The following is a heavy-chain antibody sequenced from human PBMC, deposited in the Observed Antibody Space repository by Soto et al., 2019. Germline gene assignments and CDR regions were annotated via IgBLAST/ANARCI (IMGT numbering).Heavy chain of an antibody. CDR2: IYYSGST. CDR3: AREMPYYYGSGSYYHNWFDP. D-gene: IGHD3-10*01. Sequence: SETLSLTCTVPGGSISSYYWSWIRQPPGKGLEWIGYIYYSGSTNYNPPLKSRVTISVDTSKNQFSLKLSSVTAADTAVYYCAREMPYYYGSGSYYHNWFDPWGQGTLVTVS. V-gene: IGHV4-59*01. J-gene: IGHJ5*02. CDR1: GGSISSYY.